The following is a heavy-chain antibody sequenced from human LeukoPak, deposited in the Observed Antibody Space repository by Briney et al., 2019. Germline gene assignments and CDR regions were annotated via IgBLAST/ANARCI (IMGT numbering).Heavy chain of an antibody. CDR2: IIPLFGTT. V-gene: IGHV1-69*05. J-gene: IGHJ4*02. CDR1: GGTFSNYA. CDR3: ARGTGRYYYDSSGSNKGDLPAY. Sequence: GASVKVSCKASGGTFSNYAISWVRQAPGQGLEWMGGIIPLFGTTNYAQKFQGRVTMTRDTSISTAYMELSRLRSDDTAVYYCARGTGRYYYDSSGSNKGDLPAYWGQGTLVTVSS. D-gene: IGHD3-22*01.